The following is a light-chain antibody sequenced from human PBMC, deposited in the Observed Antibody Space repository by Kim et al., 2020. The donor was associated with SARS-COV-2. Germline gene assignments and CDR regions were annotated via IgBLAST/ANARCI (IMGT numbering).Light chain of an antibody. Sequence: SYELTQPPSVSVSPGQTASITCSGDKLGDKYACWYQQKPGQSPVLVIYEGTERPSGIPERFSGSKFGTTATLTISGTQAIDEADYYCQAWDSRTVIFGGGTKLTVL. CDR2: EGT. V-gene: IGLV3-1*01. J-gene: IGLJ2*01. CDR3: QAWDSRTVI. CDR1: KLGDKY.